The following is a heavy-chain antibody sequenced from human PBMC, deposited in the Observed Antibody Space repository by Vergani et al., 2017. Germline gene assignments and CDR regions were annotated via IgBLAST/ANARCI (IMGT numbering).Heavy chain of an antibody. CDR2: IIPIFGTA. D-gene: IGHD1-26*01. J-gene: IGHJ3*02. CDR3: AKDMGGSYFWGLNAQGSGAFDI. Sequence: QVQLVQSGAEVKKPGSSVKVSCKASGGTFSSYAISWVRQAPGQGLEWMGGIIPIFGTANYAQKFQGRVTITADESTSTAYMELSSLRSEDTAVYYCAKDMGGSYFWGLNAQGSGAFDIWGQGTMVTVSS. CDR1: GGTFSSYA. V-gene: IGHV1-69*01.